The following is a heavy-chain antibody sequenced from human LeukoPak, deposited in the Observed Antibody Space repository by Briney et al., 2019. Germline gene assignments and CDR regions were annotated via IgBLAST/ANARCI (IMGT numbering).Heavy chain of an antibody. D-gene: IGHD3-3*01. CDR2: ISSSSSYI. V-gene: IGHV3-21*01. CDR1: GFTFSSYS. CDR3: ARVLVLAPDY. J-gene: IGHJ4*02. Sequence: GGSLRLSCAAPGFTFSSYSMNWVRQAPGKGLEWVSSISSSSSYIYYADSVKGRFTISRDNAKNSLYLQMNSLRAEDTAVYYCARVLVLAPDYWGQGTLVTVSS.